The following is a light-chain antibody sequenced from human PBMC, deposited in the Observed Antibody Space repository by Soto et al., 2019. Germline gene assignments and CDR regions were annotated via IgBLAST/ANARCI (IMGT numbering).Light chain of an antibody. J-gene: IGKJ1*01. CDR1: QTVTSNY. V-gene: IGKV3-20*01. CDR2: GAS. Sequence: EIVLTQSPGTLSLSPGEKATLSCRASQTVTSNYLAWYQRKPGQTPGLLIAGASSRATGVPERFSGSGSGTDFTLTISRLEPEDFAVYYGQRYGDAQWTFGQGTKVEIK. CDR3: QRYGDAQWT.